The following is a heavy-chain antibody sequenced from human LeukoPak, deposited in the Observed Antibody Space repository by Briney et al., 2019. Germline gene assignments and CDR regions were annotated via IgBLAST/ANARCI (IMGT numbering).Heavy chain of an antibody. V-gene: IGHV1-46*01. CDR2: INRSGGET. D-gene: IGHD4-17*01. J-gene: IGHJ4*02. CDR1: AYIFTRYH. CDR3: AAADATTESGFDY. Sequence: ASVKVSCKASAYIFTRYHIHWVRQAPGQGLEWMGIINRSGGETSYAQKFQGRVTMTSDTPTSTVYMELSSLRSEDTAVYYCAAADATTESGFDYWGQGTLVTVSS.